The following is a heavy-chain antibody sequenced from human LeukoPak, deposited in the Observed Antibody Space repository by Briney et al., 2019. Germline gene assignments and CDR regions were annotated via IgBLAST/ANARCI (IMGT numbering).Heavy chain of an antibody. D-gene: IGHD2-21*02. CDR1: GFSVRSSY. J-gene: IGHJ4*02. Sequence: GGSLRLSCEASGFSVRSSYMSWVRQAPGKGLEWVSVIYTSDSTHYADSVRGRFIISRDNSRNTLYLQMNSLRAEDTAVYYCARGASCGGDCYPHWGQGTLVTVSS. CDR3: ARGASCGGDCYPH. V-gene: IGHV3-53*01. CDR2: IYTSDST.